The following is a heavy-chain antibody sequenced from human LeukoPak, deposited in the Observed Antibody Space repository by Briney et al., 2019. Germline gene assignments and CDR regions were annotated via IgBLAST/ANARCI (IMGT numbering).Heavy chain of an antibody. D-gene: IGHD1-26*01. CDR2: ITASGTAM. CDR3: ASSGSYRFDY. Sequence: QTGGSLRLSCAASGFTFSSYSMNWVRQAPGKGLEWVSPITASGTAMFYADSVKGRFTISRDNAKNSLHLQMNSLRDEDTAVYYCASSGSYRFDYWGQGTLVTVSS. CDR1: GFTFSSYS. J-gene: IGHJ4*02. V-gene: IGHV3-48*02.